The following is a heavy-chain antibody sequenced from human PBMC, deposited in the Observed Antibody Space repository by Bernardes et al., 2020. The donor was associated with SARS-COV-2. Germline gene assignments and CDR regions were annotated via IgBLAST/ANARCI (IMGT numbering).Heavy chain of an antibody. CDR1: GFIFSDSA. J-gene: IGHJ4*02. Sequence: GGSLRLSCAASGFIFSDSAIHWVRQASGKGLEWVGRIRSKANSHATSSAASVQGRFTISRDDSKNTAYLQVNSLKTEDTAVYYCTIRLVPVGTFDYWGQGTLVTVSS. CDR3: TIRLVPVGTFDY. D-gene: IGHD6-13*01. V-gene: IGHV3-73*01. CDR2: IRSKANSHAT.